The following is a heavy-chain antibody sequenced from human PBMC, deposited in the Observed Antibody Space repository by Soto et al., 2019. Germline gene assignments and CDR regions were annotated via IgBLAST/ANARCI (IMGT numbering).Heavy chain of an antibody. J-gene: IGHJ4*02. Sequence: LSLTCAVSGGSISSGGYYWSWIRQPPGQALEWIGYIYDSGSPYYNPSLRSRVIISADTSKNQISLKLTSATVADTAVYYCARGVGSSPPRYWGRGTLVTVSS. CDR2: IYDSGSP. V-gene: IGHV4-61*08. D-gene: IGHD1-26*01. CDR1: GGSISSGGYY. CDR3: ARGVGSSPPRY.